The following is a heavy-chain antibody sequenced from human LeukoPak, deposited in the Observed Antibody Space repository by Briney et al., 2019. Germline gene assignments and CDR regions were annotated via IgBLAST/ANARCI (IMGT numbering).Heavy chain of an antibody. CDR3: ARDPLGY. J-gene: IGHJ4*02. V-gene: IGHV3-30-3*01. Sequence: GGSLRLSCAASGFTFSSYAMHWVRQAPGKGLGWVAVISYDGSNKYYADSVKGRFTISRDNSKNTLYLQMNSLRAEDTAVYYCARDPLGYWGQGTLVTVSS. CDR1: GFTFSSYA. CDR2: ISYDGSNK.